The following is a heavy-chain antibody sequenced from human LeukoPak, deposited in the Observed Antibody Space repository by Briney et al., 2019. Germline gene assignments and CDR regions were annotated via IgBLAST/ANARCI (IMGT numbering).Heavy chain of an antibody. Sequence: PGESLRLSCAASGFTFDYYWMHWVRQALGKGLMWVSRINTDGSNTHYADSVKGRFTISRDNAKNTLYLQMNGLRVEDTAVYYCVVWGEDRSGHRFDFWGQGTLVTVSS. V-gene: IGHV3-74*01. CDR3: VVWGEDRSGHRFDF. CDR2: INTDGSNT. CDR1: GFTFDYYW. J-gene: IGHJ4*02. D-gene: IGHD3-22*01.